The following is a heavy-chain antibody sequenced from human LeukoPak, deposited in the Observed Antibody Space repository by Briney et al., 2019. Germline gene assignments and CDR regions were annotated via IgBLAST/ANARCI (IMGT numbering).Heavy chain of an antibody. CDR1: RFTFSRYW. Sequence: PGGSLRLSCAASRFTFSRYWMHWVRQAPGKGLVWVSRINSDGISTSYADSVKGRFTISRDNAKSTLYLQMNSLRAEDTAVYYCARDGNHYDSSGPADYWGQGTLVTVSS. V-gene: IGHV3-74*01. J-gene: IGHJ4*02. D-gene: IGHD3-22*01. CDR3: ARDGNHYDSSGPADY. CDR2: INSDGIST.